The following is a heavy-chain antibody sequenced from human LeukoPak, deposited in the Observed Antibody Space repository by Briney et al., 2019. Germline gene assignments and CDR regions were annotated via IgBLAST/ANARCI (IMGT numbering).Heavy chain of an antibody. CDR2: IYPGDSDT. V-gene: IGHV5-51*01. D-gene: IGHD3-10*01. CDR3: ARSPGEYYYGSGSPYFWFDP. J-gene: IGHJ5*02. Sequence: GESLKISCKGSGYSFTSYWIGWVRQMPGKGLEWMGIIYPGDSDTRYSPSFQGQVTISADKSISTAYLQWSSLKASDTAMYYCARSPGEYYYGSGSPYFWFDPWGQGTLVTVSS. CDR1: GYSFTSYW.